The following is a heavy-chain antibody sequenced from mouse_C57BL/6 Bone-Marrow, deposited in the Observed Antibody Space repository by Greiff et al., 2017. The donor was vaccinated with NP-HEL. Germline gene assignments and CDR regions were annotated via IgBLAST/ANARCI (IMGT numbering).Heavy chain of an antibody. J-gene: IGHJ2*01. CDR2: INPSSGYT. CDR1: GYTFTSYW. V-gene: IGHV1-7*01. Sequence: VQGVESGAELAKPGASVKLSCKASGYTFTSYWMHWVNQRPGQGLEWIGYINPSSGYTKYNQKFKDKATLTADKSSSTAYMQLSSLTYEDSAVYYCARRGYGSLYYFDYWGQGTTLTVSS. D-gene: IGHD1-1*01. CDR3: ARRGYGSLYYFDY.